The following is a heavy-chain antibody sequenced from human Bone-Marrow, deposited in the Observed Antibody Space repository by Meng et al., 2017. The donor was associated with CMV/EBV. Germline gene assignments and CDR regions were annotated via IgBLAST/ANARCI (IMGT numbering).Heavy chain of an antibody. V-gene: IGHV4-59*01. Sequence: SETLSLTCTVSGGSISSYYWNWIRQPPGKGLECIGYIYYSGTTYYNPSLKSRVTISVDTSKNQFSLKLISVTAADTAVYFCAREVTSNAFDIWGQGAMVTVS. CDR3: AREVTSNAFDI. CDR1: GGSISSYY. J-gene: IGHJ3*02. CDR2: IYYSGTT.